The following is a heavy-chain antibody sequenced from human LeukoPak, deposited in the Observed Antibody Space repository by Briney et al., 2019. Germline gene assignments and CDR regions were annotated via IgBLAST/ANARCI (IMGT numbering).Heavy chain of an antibody. V-gene: IGHV4-59*12. D-gene: IGHD4-17*01. J-gene: IGHJ4*02. CDR2: IYYSGST. CDR1: GGSISSYY. CDR3: ARALHEYGDGRLDQ. Sequence: SETLSLTCTVSGGSISSYYWSWIRQRPGKGLEWIGYIYYSGSTNYNPSLKSRVTISVDTSKNQFSLKLNSVTPEDTAVYYCARALHEYGDGRLDQWGQGTLVTVSS.